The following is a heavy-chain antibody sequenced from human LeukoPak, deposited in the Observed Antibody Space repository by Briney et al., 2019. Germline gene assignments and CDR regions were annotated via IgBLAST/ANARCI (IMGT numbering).Heavy chain of an antibody. V-gene: IGHV4-34*01. CDR3: ARLSAYGGFDY. Sequence: SETLSLTCAVYGGSFSGYYWSWIRQPPGKGLEWIGEINHSGSTNYNPSLKSRVTISVDTSKNQFSLKLSSVTAADTAVYYCARLSAYGGFDYWGQGTLVTVSS. D-gene: IGHD4-23*01. CDR1: GGSFSGYY. CDR2: INHSGST. J-gene: IGHJ4*02.